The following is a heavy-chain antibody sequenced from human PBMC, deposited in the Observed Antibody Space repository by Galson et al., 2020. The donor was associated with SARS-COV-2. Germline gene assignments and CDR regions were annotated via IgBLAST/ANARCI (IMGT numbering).Heavy chain of an antibody. V-gene: IGHV3-9*01. CDR2: ISWNSGSI. J-gene: IGHJ4*02. CDR1: GFTFDDYA. Sequence: GGSLRLSCAASGFTFDDYAMHWVRQAPGKGLEWVSGISWNSGSIGYADSVKGRFTISRDNAKNSLYLQMNSLRAEDTALYYCAKVSGQWLVGGDYWGQGTLVTVSS. D-gene: IGHD6-19*01. CDR3: AKVSGQWLVGGDY.